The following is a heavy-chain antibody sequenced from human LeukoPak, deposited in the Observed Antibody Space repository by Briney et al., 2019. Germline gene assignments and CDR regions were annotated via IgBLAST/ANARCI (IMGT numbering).Heavy chain of an antibody. CDR1: GYTFTSYD. D-gene: IGHD3-16*02. V-gene: IGHV1-8*01. Sequence: ASVKVSCKASGYTFTSYDINWVRQATGQGLEWMGWMNPDSGNTGYAQKFQGRVTMTRNTSISTAYMELSSLRSEDTAVYYCARVREYDYVWGSYRYEHYFDYWGQGTLVTVSS. CDR3: ARVREYDYVWGSYRYEHYFDY. J-gene: IGHJ4*02. CDR2: MNPDSGNT.